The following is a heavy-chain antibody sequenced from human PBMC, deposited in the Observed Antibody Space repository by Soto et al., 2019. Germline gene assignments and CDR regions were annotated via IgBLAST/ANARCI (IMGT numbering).Heavy chain of an antibody. CDR3: ARQRDGYNYDY. D-gene: IGHD5-12*01. Sequence: QVQLVQSGAEVKKPGASVKVSCKASGYTFTNYGIGWVRQAPGPGLEWIGWINPYNGNTTYAQKLQGRVTMTTDTSTTTADMELRGLRSDDTAVYSCARQRDGYNYDYWGQGPLVTVSS. J-gene: IGHJ4*02. V-gene: IGHV1-18*01. CDR1: GYTFTNYG. CDR2: INPYNGNT.